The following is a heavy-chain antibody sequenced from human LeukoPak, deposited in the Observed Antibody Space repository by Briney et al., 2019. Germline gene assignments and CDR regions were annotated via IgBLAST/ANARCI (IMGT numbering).Heavy chain of an antibody. Sequence: PGGSLRLSCAASGFTFSDYYMSWIRQAPGKGLEWVSYISSSGSTIYYAHSVKGRFTISRDNAKNSLYLQMNSLRAEDTAVYYCARGGRVLRFLEWLSGGAFDIWGQGTMVTVSS. D-gene: IGHD3-3*01. J-gene: IGHJ3*02. V-gene: IGHV3-11*01. CDR3: ARGGRVLRFLEWLSGGAFDI. CDR1: GFTFSDYY. CDR2: ISSSGSTI.